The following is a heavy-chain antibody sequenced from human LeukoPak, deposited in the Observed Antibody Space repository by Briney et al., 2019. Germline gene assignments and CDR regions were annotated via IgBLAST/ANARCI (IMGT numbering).Heavy chain of an antibody. J-gene: IGHJ4*02. D-gene: IGHD3-22*01. V-gene: IGHV3-30-3*01. CDR3: ARGGSYYYDSSGYSDY. CDR1: GLTFSSYA. Sequence: QPGRSLRLSCAASGLTFSSYAMHWVRQAPGKGLEWVAVISYDGSNKYYADSVKGRFTISRDNSKNTLYLQMNSLRAEDTAVYYCARGGSYYYDSSGYSDYWGQGTLVTVSS. CDR2: ISYDGSNK.